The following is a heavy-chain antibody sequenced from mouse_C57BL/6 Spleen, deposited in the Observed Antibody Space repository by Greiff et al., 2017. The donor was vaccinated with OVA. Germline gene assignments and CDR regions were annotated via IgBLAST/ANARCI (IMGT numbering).Heavy chain of an antibody. Sequence: EVQGVESGGGLVKPGGSLKLSCAASGFTFSDYGMHWVRQAPEKGLEWVAYISSGSSTIYYADTVKGRFTISRDNAKNTLFLQMTSLRSEDTAMYYCARSHYYGSSYWFAYWGQGTLVTVSA. V-gene: IGHV5-17*01. CDR3: ARSHYYGSSYWFAY. D-gene: IGHD1-1*01. J-gene: IGHJ3*01. CDR2: ISSGSSTI. CDR1: GFTFSDYG.